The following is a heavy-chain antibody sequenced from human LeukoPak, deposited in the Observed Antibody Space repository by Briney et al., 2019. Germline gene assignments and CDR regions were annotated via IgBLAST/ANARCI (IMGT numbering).Heavy chain of an antibody. CDR2: IYSGGST. CDR1: GFTVSSNY. Sequence: GGSLRLSCAASGFTVSSNYMSWVRQAPGKGLEWVSAIYSGGSTYYADSVKGRFTISRDNSKNTLYLQMNSLRAEDTAVYYCARDSYYYDSGYFDYWGQGTLVTVSS. D-gene: IGHD3-22*01. J-gene: IGHJ4*02. V-gene: IGHV3-66*01. CDR3: ARDSYYYDSGYFDY.